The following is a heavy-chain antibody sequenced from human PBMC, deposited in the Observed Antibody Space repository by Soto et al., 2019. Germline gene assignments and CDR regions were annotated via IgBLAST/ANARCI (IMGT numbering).Heavy chain of an antibody. D-gene: IGHD5-12*01. J-gene: IGHJ6*03. Sequence: EAQLLESGGGLVHPGGSLRISCAASGFTFTQYAMTWVRQAPGKGLQWVSAISGTGGSTYYADSVKGRFTVSRDNSKNTVYLQMNSLRAEDTALYYCAKETGGYSTSGYEMDVWGKGTTVTVTS. CDR1: GFTFTQYA. CDR3: AKETGGYSTSGYEMDV. V-gene: IGHV3-23*01. CDR2: ISGTGGST.